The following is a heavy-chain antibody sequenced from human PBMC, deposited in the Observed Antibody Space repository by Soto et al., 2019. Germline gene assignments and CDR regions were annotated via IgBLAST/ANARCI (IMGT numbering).Heavy chain of an antibody. Sequence: SETLSLTCTVSGGSISSSSYYWGWIRQPPGKGLEWIGTIYYSGSTYYNPSLKSRVTISVDTSKNQFSLKLSSVTAADTAVYYCVRIYSYGRDYFDYWGQGALVTVSS. V-gene: IGHV4-39*01. CDR3: VRIYSYGRDYFDY. CDR1: GGSISSSSYY. CDR2: IYYSGST. J-gene: IGHJ4*02. D-gene: IGHD5-18*01.